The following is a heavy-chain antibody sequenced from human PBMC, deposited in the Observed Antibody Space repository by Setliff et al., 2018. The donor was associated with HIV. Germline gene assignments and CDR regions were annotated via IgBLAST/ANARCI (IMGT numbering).Heavy chain of an antibody. Sequence: PSETLSLTCTVSGYSISSGYYWGWIRQPPGKGLEWIGGIYHSGSTYYNPSLKSRVTISVDTSKNQFSLKLSSVTAADTAVYYCARAMRGVVATNMYYYYGMDVWGQGTTVTVSS. CDR3: ARAMRGVVATNMYYYYGMDV. CDR1: GYSISSGYY. J-gene: IGHJ6*02. V-gene: IGHV4-38-2*02. D-gene: IGHD2-21*02. CDR2: IYHSGST.